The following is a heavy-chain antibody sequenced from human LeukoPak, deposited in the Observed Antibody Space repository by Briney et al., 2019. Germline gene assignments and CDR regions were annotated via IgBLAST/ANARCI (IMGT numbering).Heavy chain of an antibody. D-gene: IGHD3-16*02. J-gene: IGHJ4*02. V-gene: IGHV3-64*01. CDR2: ISSNGGST. CDR3: ARGGLRLGELSTNPFYYFDY. CDR1: GFTFSSYA. Sequence: GGSLRLSCAASGFTFSSYAMHWVRQAPGKGLEYVSAISSNGGSTYYANSVKGRFTISRDNSKNTLYLQMGSLRAEDRAVYYCARGGLRLGELSTNPFYYFDYWGQGTLVTVSS.